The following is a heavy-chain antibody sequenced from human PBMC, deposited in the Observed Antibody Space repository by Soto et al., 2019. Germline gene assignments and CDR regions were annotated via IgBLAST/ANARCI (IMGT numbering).Heavy chain of an antibody. CDR3: TRHALRWSGYYTTGYYGMDV. CDR1: GFTFSGSA. J-gene: IGHJ6*02. CDR2: IRSKANSYAT. V-gene: IGHV3-73*01. Sequence: GGSLRLSCAASGFTFSGSAMHWVRQASEKGLEWVGRIRSKANSYATAYAASVKGRFTISRDDSKNTAYLQMNSLKTEDTAVYYCTRHALRWSGYYTTGYYGMDVWGQGTTVTVS. D-gene: IGHD3-3*01.